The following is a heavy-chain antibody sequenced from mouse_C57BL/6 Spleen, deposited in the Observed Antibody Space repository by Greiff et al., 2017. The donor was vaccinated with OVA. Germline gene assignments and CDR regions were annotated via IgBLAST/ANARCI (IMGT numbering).Heavy chain of an antibody. CDR3: ARGTTVVSYFDY. CDR1: GYAFSSSW. J-gene: IGHJ2*01. V-gene: IGHV1-82*01. D-gene: IGHD1-1*01. CDR2: IYPGDGDT. Sequence: ESGPELVKPGASVKISCKASGYAFSSSWMNWVKQRPGKGLEWIGRIYPGDGDTNYNGKFKGKATLTADKSSSTAYMQLSSLTSEDSAVYVCARGTTVVSYFDYWGQGTTLTVSS.